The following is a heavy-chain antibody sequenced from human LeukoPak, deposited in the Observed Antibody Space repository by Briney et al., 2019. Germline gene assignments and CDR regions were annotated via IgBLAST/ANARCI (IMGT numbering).Heavy chain of an antibody. CDR2: ISYDGSNK. V-gene: IGHV3-30-3*01. Sequence: GRSLRLSCAASGFTFSSYAMHWARQAPGKGLEWVAVISYDGSNKYYADSVKGRFTISRDNSKNALYLQMNSLRAEDTAVYYCARDLYSSGWFDYWGQGTLVTVSS. CDR3: ARDLYSSGWFDY. CDR1: GFTFSSYA. D-gene: IGHD6-19*01. J-gene: IGHJ4*02.